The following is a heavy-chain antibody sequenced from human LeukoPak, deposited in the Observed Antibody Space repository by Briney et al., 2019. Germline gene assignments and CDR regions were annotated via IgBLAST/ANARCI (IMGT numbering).Heavy chain of an antibody. CDR3: ARFSYCGGDCYIAFDI. J-gene: IGHJ3*02. CDR2: IYYSGST. D-gene: IGHD2-21*02. CDR1: GGSISSYY. V-gene: IGHV4-59*01. Sequence: PSETLSLTCTVSGGSISSYYWSWIRQPPGKGLEWIGYIYYSGSTNYNPSLKSRVTISVDTSKNQFSLKLSSVTAADTAVYYCARFSYCGGDCYIAFDIWGQGTMVTVSS.